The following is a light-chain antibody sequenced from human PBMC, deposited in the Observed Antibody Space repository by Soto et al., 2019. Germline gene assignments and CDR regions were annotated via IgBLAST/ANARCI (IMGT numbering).Light chain of an antibody. Sequence: QSVLTQPASVSGSPGQSITISCTGTSSDVGGYNYVSWYQQHPGKAPKLMIYDVSNRPSGVSNRFSGSKSGNTASLTISGLQAEDESDYYCSSYTQRSTPSLFAPGTKVTVL. CDR1: SSDVGGYNY. CDR2: DVS. J-gene: IGLJ1*01. CDR3: SSYTQRSTPSL. V-gene: IGLV2-14*01.